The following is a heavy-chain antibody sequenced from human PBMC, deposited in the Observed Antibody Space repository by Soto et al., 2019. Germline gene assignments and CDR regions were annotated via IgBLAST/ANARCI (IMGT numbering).Heavy chain of an antibody. D-gene: IGHD6-6*01. CDR3: SKAEDGGSSFGAKFDS. V-gene: IGHV3-23*01. Sequence: VSLSLSCGVSGYSISRYSRYWFSQEPGEGVEWVSTISESGGRTCHADSVKGRFTISRDNSKNTLYLQMTRLRNEDTAVYYCSKAEDGGSSFGAKFDSWGQGVLVTVSS. CDR2: ISESGGRT. J-gene: IGHJ4*02. CDR1: GYSISRYS.